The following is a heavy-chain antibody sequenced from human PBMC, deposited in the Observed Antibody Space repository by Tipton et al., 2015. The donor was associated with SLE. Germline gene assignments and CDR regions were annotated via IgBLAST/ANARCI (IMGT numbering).Heavy chain of an antibody. V-gene: IGHV4-38-2*02. D-gene: IGHD6-19*01. J-gene: IGHJ4*02. CDR1: GYSISSGYY. Sequence: TLSLTCTVSGYSISSGYYWGWIRQPPGKGLEWIGSIYHSGSTYYNPSLKSRVTISVDMSKNQFSLKLSSVTAADTAVYYCARAPYSSGCYYFDYWGQGTLVTVSS. CDR3: ARAPYSSGCYYFDY. CDR2: IYHSGST.